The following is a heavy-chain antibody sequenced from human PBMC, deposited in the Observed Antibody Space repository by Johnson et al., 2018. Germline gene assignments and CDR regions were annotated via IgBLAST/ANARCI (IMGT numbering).Heavy chain of an antibody. Sequence: VQLVQSGGGLVQPGRSLRLSCAASGFTVSSNYMSWVRQAPGKGLEWVSVIYSGGSTYYADSVKGRFTISRDTSKTTLYLQMNSLSAEGTALYYCARDPGCDVAVAGPYYYYYYMDVWGKGTTVTVSS. J-gene: IGHJ6*03. D-gene: IGHD6-19*01. CDR1: GFTVSSNY. CDR2: IYSGGST. CDR3: ARDPGCDVAVAGPYYYYYYMDV. V-gene: IGHV3-66*01.